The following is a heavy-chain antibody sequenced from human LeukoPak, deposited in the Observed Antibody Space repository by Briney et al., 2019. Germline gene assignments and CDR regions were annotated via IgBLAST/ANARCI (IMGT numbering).Heavy chain of an antibody. CDR1: GFTFSTDS. CDR2: ISSGSSTI. D-gene: IGHD6-19*01. J-gene: IGHJ4*02. CDR3: AKSSGWFLDY. V-gene: IGHV3-48*02. Sequence: GGSLRLSCAASGFTFSTDSMNWVRQAPGKGLEWLSYISSGSSTIYYADSVKGRFTISRDNAKNSLYLQMNSLRDEDTAVYYCAKSSGWFLDYWGQGILVTVSS.